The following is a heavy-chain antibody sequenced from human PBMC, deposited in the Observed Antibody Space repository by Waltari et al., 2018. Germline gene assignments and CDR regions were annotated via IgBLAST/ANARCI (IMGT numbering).Heavy chain of an antibody. V-gene: IGHV3-30*02. CDR1: GFTFSSYG. D-gene: IGHD6-13*01. CDR2: IRYDGSNK. Sequence: QVQLVESGGGVVQPGGSLRLSCAASGFTFSSYGMHWVRQAPGKGLGWVAFIRYDGSNKYYADSVKGRFTISRDNSKNTRYLQMNSLRAEDTAVYYCAKGRVNPGIAAAGTNYYMDVWGKGTTVTVSS. J-gene: IGHJ6*03. CDR3: AKGRVNPGIAAAGTNYYMDV.